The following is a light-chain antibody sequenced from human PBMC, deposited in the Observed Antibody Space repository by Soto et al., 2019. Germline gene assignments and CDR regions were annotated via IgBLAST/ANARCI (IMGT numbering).Light chain of an antibody. CDR3: QQYNNWPLT. CDR1: QSVSSD. Sequence: EIVMTQSPATLSVSPGERATLSCRASQSVSSDLVWYQQKPGQAPRLLIYGASTRATGIPARFSGSGSGTEFSLTISSLQSEGFAVYYCQQYNNWPLTFGGGTKVQIK. CDR2: GAS. V-gene: IGKV3-15*01. J-gene: IGKJ4*01.